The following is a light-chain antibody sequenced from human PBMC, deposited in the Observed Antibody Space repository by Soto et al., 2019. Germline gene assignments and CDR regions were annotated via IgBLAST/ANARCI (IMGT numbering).Light chain of an antibody. Sequence: EIVLTQSPGTLSLSPGERATLSCRASQSVSNNYLAWYQQKPGQAPRLLIYGASNRATGIPDRFSGSGSATDFTLTISRLEPEDFAVYFCQQRSNWLSTFGQGTKVDIK. CDR1: QSVSNNY. J-gene: IGKJ1*01. V-gene: IGKV3D-20*02. CDR3: QQRSNWLST. CDR2: GAS.